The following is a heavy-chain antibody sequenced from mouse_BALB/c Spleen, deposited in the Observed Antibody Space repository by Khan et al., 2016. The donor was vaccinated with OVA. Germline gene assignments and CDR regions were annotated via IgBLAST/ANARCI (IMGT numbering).Heavy chain of an antibody. CDR2: IRNKANGYTT. J-gene: IGHJ4*01. CDR1: GFTFTDYY. D-gene: IGHD4-1*01. CDR3: ASCWGYAMDY. Sequence: EVELVESGGGLVQPGGSLRLSCATSGFTFTDYYMSWVRQPPGKALEWLGFIRNKANGYTTVYSASVKGRFTISRDTSQSILYLQMNTLGAEDSATYYCASCWGYAMDYWGQGTSVTVSA. V-gene: IGHV7-3*02.